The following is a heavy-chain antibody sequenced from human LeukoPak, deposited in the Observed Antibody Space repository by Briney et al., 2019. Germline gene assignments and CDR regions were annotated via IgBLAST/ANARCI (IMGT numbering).Heavy chain of an antibody. J-gene: IGHJ4*02. CDR3: AREYSGYVPDY. D-gene: IGHD5-12*01. Sequence: PGGSLRLSCAASGFIFSTYSMNWVRQAPGKGPEWVSSISGTSSHIYYADSVKGRFTVSRDNARNSLYLQMNSLRVEDTAVYYCAREYSGYVPDYWGQETLVTVSS. CDR2: ISGTSSHI. V-gene: IGHV3-21*01. CDR1: GFIFSTYS.